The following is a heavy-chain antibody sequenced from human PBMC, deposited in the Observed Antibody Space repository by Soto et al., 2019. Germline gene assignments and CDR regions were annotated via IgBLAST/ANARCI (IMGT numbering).Heavy chain of an antibody. CDR2: IYGDNDK. D-gene: IGHD4-17*01. J-gene: IGHJ4*02. V-gene: IGHV2-5*02. Sequence: QITLKESGPSPVKPTQTLTVTCTLSGFSLSNSGVGVAWIRQPPGKALEWLALIYGDNDKRYSPSLKTRLTITKDTSKNEVVLTRTNMDTVDTATYYCAHCTLHDYGDYDPGTSHVFDSWGQGTLVTVSS. CDR1: GFSLSNSGVG. CDR3: AHCTLHDYGDYDPGTSHVFDS.